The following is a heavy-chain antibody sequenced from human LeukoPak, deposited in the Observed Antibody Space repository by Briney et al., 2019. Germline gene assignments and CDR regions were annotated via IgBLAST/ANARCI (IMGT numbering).Heavy chain of an antibody. Sequence: SGTLSLTCAVSGGSISSSNWWSWVRQPPGKGLEWIGEIYHSGCTNYNPSLKSRVTISVDKSKNQFSLKLSSVTAADTAVYYCARDSYYYDSSGALRAFDIWGQGTMVTVSS. CDR1: GGSISSSNW. J-gene: IGHJ3*02. CDR3: ARDSYYYDSSGALRAFDI. CDR2: IYHSGCT. D-gene: IGHD3-22*01. V-gene: IGHV4-4*02.